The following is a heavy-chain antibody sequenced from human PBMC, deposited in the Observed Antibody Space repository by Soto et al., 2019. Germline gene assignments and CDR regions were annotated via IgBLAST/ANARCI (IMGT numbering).Heavy chain of an antibody. Sequence: ASVKVSCKASGYTFTSYGISWVRQAPGQGLEWMGIINPSGGSTSYAQKFQGRVTMTRDTSTSTVYMELSSLRSEDTAVYYCVRVDTSGYYYWGQGTLVTVSS. CDR1: GYTFTSYG. J-gene: IGHJ4*02. CDR2: INPSGGST. D-gene: IGHD3-22*01. CDR3: VRVDTSGYYY. V-gene: IGHV1-46*03.